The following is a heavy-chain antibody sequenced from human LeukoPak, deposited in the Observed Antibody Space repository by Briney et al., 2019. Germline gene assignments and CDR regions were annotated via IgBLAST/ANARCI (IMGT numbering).Heavy chain of an antibody. CDR3: AGSLGYCTSNVCYLKY. J-gene: IGHJ4*02. V-gene: IGHV1-18*01. Sequence: ASVKVSCKASGDTFTSYGISWVRQAPGQGLEWMGWISAYNGNTNYAQKLQGRVTMTTDTSTSTAYMELRSLRSDDTAVYYCAGSLGYCTSNVCYLKYWGQGTLVTVSS. D-gene: IGHD2-8*01. CDR2: ISAYNGNT. CDR1: GDTFTSYG.